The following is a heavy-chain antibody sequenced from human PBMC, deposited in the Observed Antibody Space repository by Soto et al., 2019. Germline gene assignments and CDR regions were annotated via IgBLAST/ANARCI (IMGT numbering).Heavy chain of an antibody. V-gene: IGHV3-48*01. CDR1: GFTFSSYS. CDR3: ARHPDRIAEIGWFDP. J-gene: IGHJ5*02. CDR2: ISSSSSTI. D-gene: IGHD6-13*01. Sequence: EVQLVESGGGLVQPGGSLRLSCAASGFTFSSYSMNWVREAPGQGLEWVSYISSSSSTIYYADSVKGRFTISRDNAKNSLYLQMNSLRAEDTAVYYCARHPDRIAEIGWFDPWGQGSLVTVSS.